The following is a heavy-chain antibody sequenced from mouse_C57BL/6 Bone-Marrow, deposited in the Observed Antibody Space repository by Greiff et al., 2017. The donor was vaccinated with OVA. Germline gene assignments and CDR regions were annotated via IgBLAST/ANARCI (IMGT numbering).Heavy chain of an antibody. V-gene: IGHV5-4*03. J-gene: IGHJ2*01. D-gene: IGHD1-1*01. CDR2: ISDGGSYT. CDR1: GFTFSSYA. Sequence: EVMLVESGGGLVKPGGSLKLSCAASGFTFSSYAMSWVRQTPEKRLEWVATISDGGSYTYYPDNVKGRFTISRDNAKNNLYLQMSHLKSEDTAMYYGARGPSPHGSSYNFDYWGQGTTLTVSS. CDR3: ARGPSPHGSSYNFDY.